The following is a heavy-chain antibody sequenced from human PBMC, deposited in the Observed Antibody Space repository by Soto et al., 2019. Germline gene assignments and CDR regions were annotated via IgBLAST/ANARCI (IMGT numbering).Heavy chain of an antibody. J-gene: IGHJ5*02. CDR2: ISGSGGST. V-gene: IGHV3-23*01. D-gene: IGHD6-19*01. Sequence: EVQLLESGGGLVQPGGSLRLSCAASGFTFSSYAMSWVRQAPGKGLEWVSAISGSGGSTYYADSVKGRFTISRDNCNTTLDLQMNSLRAGDTAVYYCAKEGGYSSGWKNWLDPWGQGTLVTVSS. CDR1: GFTFSSYA. CDR3: AKEGGYSSGWKNWLDP.